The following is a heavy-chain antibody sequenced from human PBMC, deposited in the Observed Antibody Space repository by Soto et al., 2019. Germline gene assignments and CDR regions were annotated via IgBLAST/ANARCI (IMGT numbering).Heavy chain of an antibody. J-gene: IGHJ4*02. CDR2: IIPIFGTA. CDR3: ARGSDIVGATTAYYFDY. Sequence: QVQLVQSGAEVKKPGSSVKVSCEASGGTFSSYAISWVRQAPGQGLEWMGGIIPIFGTANYAQKFQGRVTITADESTSTAYMELSSLRSEDTAVYYCARGSDIVGATTAYYFDYWGQGTLVTVSS. CDR1: GGTFSSYA. D-gene: IGHD1-26*01. V-gene: IGHV1-69*01.